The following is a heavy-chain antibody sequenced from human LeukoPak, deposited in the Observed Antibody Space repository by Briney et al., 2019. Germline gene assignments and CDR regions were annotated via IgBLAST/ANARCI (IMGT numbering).Heavy chain of an antibody. Sequence: GGSLRLSCAASGFTVSSNYMSWVRQAPGKGLEWVSVIYSGGSTYYADSVKGRFTISRDNSENTLYLQMNSLRAEDTAVYYCARGRGRWWVYAREYDEYNWFDPWGQGTLVTVSS. CDR2: IYSGGST. D-gene: IGHD2-8*01. CDR1: GFTVSSNY. V-gene: IGHV3-66*02. J-gene: IGHJ5*02. CDR3: ARGRGRWWVYAREYDEYNWFDP.